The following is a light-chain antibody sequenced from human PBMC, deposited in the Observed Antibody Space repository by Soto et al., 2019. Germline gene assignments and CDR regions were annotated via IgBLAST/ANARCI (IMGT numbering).Light chain of an antibody. CDR3: QLFDNSVSGYV. CDR1: SSSIGADYD. Sequence: QAVVTQPPSVSGAPGQRVTISCTGSSSSIGADYDVHWYQQLPGMAPKLLISGDTDRPSGVPDRFSGSRSGSSASLAITGLQAEDEADYYCQLFDNSVSGYVFGTGTKLTVL. CDR2: GDT. J-gene: IGLJ1*01. V-gene: IGLV1-40*01.